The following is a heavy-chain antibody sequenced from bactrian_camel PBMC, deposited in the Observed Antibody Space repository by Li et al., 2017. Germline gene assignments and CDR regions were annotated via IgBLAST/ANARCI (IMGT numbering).Heavy chain of an antibody. CDR3: AAAMAKYESSCDWQY. CDR2: FATDGSW. Sequence: QVQLVEYGGGSVQAGGSLRLSCAAAGYTYSSICMGWFRQAPGKKREGVAAFATDGSWSYADSVKGRFTISKDNAGNTLYLRMDSLKVEDTAMYNCAAAMAKYESSCDWQYWGQGTQVTVS. J-gene: IGHJ4*01. V-gene: IGHV3S53*01. D-gene: IGHD6*01. CDR1: GYTYSSIC.